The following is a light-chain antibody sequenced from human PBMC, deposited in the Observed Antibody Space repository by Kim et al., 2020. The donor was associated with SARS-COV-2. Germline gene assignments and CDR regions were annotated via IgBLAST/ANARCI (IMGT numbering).Light chain of an antibody. J-gene: IGLJ3*02. CDR1: SSDIDDYNY. CDR2: EVT. CDR3: SSYTSSSGLMV. Sequence: QSVQTQPASVSGSPGQSITISCTGTSSDIDDYNYVSWYQQHPGKAPKLMIYEVTKRPSGVSYRFSGSKSGNTASLTISGLQAEDEADYYCSSYTSSSGLMVFGGGTQLTVL. V-gene: IGLV2-14*01.